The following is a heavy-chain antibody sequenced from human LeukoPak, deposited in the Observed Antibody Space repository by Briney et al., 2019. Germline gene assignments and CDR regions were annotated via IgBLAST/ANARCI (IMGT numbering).Heavy chain of an antibody. CDR1: GFTFSSYA. CDR2: ISGSGGST. CDR3: AKGNDCLTGYFEGDAFDI. J-gene: IGHJ3*02. Sequence: GGSLRLSCAASGFTFSSYAMSWVRQAPGKGLEWVSAISGSGGSTYYADSVKGRFTISRDNSKNTLYLQMNSLRAEDTAVYYCAKGNDCLTGYFEGDAFDIWGQGTMVTVSS. D-gene: IGHD3-9*01. V-gene: IGHV3-23*01.